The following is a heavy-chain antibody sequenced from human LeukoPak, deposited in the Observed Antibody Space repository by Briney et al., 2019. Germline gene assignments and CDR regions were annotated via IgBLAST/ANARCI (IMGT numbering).Heavy chain of an antibody. Sequence: GGSLRLSCGASGITFSSYSMNWVRQAPGKGLEWVSYISSSGSTKYYADSVKGRFTISRDIAKNTLYLQMSSLRAEDTGVYYCAKDHYWSIDYWGRGTLVTVSS. V-gene: IGHV3-48*04. J-gene: IGHJ4*02. CDR1: GITFSSYS. CDR2: ISSSGSTK. D-gene: IGHD3-3*01. CDR3: AKDHYWSIDY.